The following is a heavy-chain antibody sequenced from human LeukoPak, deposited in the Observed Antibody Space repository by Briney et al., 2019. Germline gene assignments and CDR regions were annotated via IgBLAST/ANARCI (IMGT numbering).Heavy chain of an antibody. CDR1: GYTFTSYG. J-gene: IGHJ5*02. CDR3: ARVEVYCSSTSCQRGYWFDP. V-gene: IGHV1-18*01. Sequence: ASVKVSCKASGYTFTSYGISWVRQAPGQGLEWMGWISAYNGNTNYAQKLQGRVTMTTDTSTSTAYMELRSLRSDDTAVYYCARVEVYCSSTSCQRGYWFDPWGRGTLVTVSS. D-gene: IGHD2-2*01. CDR2: ISAYNGNT.